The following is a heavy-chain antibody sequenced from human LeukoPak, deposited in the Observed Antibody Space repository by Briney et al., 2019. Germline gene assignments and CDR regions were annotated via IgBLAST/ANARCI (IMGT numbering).Heavy chain of an antibody. Sequence: SETLSLTCTVSGGSIRSTSYYWGWIRQPPEQGLEWIGSIYYSGSTDYNPSLESRVTVSVDTSKNRFSLNLNSVTAADTAVYYCARHLQTQIGWGQGTLVIVSS. V-gene: IGHV4-39*01. CDR2: IYYSGST. J-gene: IGHJ4*02. CDR1: GGSIRSTSYY. CDR3: ARHLQTQIG.